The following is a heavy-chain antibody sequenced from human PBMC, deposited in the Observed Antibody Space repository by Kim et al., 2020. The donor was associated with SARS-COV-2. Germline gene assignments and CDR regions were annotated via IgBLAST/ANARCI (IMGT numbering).Heavy chain of an antibody. J-gene: IGHJ6*02. CDR3: ARDGDFWSGYYNPGDYYYGMDV. D-gene: IGHD3-3*01. V-gene: IGHV3-48*02. CDR2: ISSSSSTI. CDR1: GFTFSSYS. Sequence: GGSLRLSCAASGFTFSSYSMNWVRQAPGKGLEWVSYISSSSSTIYYADSVKGRFTISRDNAKNSLYLQMNSLRDEDTAVYYCARDGDFWSGYYNPGDYYYGMDVWGQGTTVTVSS.